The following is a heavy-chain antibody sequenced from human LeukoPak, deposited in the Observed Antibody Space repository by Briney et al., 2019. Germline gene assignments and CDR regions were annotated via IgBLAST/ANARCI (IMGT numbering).Heavy chain of an antibody. CDR2: IYHSAST. CDR3: ARDCSSTSCYDAFDI. Sequence: PSETLSLTCAVSGGSISSSNWWSWVRQPPGKGLEWIGEIYHSASTNYNPSLKSRVTISVDKSKNQFSLKLSSVTAADTAVYYCARDCSSTSCYDAFDIWGQGTMVTVSS. J-gene: IGHJ3*02. CDR1: GGSISSSNW. V-gene: IGHV4-4*02. D-gene: IGHD2-2*01.